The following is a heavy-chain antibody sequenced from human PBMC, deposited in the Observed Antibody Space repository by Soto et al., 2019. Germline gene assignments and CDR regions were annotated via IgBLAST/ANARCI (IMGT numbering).Heavy chain of an antibody. CDR2: ISSSGSTI. J-gene: IGHJ6*02. CDR3: ARDTYSNYGVYYYGMDV. Sequence: PGGSLRLSCAASGFTFSSYEMNWVRQAPGKGLEWVSYISSSGSTIYYADSVKGRFTISRDNAKNSLYLQMNSLRAEDTAVYYCARDTYSNYGVYYYGMDVWGQGTTVTVSS. V-gene: IGHV3-48*03. CDR1: GFTFSSYE. D-gene: IGHD4-4*01.